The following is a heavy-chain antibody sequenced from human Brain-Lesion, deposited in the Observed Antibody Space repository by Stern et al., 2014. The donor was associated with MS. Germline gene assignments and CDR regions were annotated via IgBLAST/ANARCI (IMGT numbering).Heavy chain of an antibody. D-gene: IGHD2-2*01. CDR1: GGSISSGGYY. CDR3: ARGRVVPGFQYYATDV. Sequence: QVQLQESGPGLVKPSQTLSLSCTVSGGSISSGGYYWSWIRQPAGKGLEWIGRIFNSGSTSYKPSLKSRVTISIDTSKNQFSLRLTSMTAADTAVYYCARGRVVPGFQYYATDVWGQGTTVIVSS. CDR2: IFNSGST. J-gene: IGHJ6*02. V-gene: IGHV4-61*02.